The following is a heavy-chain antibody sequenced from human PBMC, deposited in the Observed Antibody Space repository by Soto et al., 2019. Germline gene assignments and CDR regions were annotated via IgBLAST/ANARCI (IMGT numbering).Heavy chain of an antibody. CDR1: GYTLTELS. CDR3: ATETGTGDAFDI. J-gene: IGHJ3*02. D-gene: IGHD1-7*01. V-gene: IGHV1-24*01. Sequence: APVKVTCKVSGYTLTELSMHWVRQAPGKGLEWMGGFDPEDGETIYAQKFQGRVTMTEDTSTDTAYMELSSLRSEDTAVYYCATETGTGDAFDIWGQGTMVTVSS. CDR2: FDPEDGET.